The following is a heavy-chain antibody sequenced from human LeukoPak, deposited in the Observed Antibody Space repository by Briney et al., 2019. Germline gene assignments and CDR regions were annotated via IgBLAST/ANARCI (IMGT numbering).Heavy chain of an antibody. CDR2: IYYSGST. J-gene: IGHJ4*02. Sequence: PSETPSLTCTVSGGSISSYYWSWIRQPPGKGLEWIGYIYYSGSTNYNPSLKSRVTISVDTSKNQFSLKLSSVTAADTAVYYCARGKIVLRYFDWLPYFDYWGQGTLVTVSS. CDR3: ARGKIVLRYFDWLPYFDY. CDR1: GGSISSYY. V-gene: IGHV4-59*01. D-gene: IGHD3-9*01.